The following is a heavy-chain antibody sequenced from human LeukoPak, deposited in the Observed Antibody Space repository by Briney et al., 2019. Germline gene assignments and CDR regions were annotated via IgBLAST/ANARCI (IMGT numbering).Heavy chain of an antibody. V-gene: IGHV3-48*01. CDR1: GFTFSSYS. CDR2: ISSSSTI. D-gene: IGHD3-3*01. Sequence: GGSLRLSCAASGFTFSSYSMNWVRQAPGKGLEWVSYISSSSTIYYADSVKGRFTISRDNAKNSLYLQMNSLRAEDTAGYYCSRAHPDFWSGYYMPGKTAFDYWGQGTLVTVSS. J-gene: IGHJ4*02. CDR3: SRAHPDFWSGYYMPGKTAFDY.